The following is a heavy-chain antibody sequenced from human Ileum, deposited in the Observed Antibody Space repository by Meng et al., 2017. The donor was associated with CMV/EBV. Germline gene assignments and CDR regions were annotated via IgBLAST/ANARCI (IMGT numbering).Heavy chain of an antibody. CDR1: GYTFTSYY. V-gene: IGHV1-46*01. CDR2: INPSGGST. D-gene: IGHD5-18*01. J-gene: IGHJ4*02. CDR3: ARGGYSYGYKPSPFDY. Sequence: ASVKVSCKASGYTFTSYYMHWVRQAPGQGREWMGIINPSGGSTSYAQKFQGRVTMTRDTYTSTVYMEVSSLRSEDAAVYYCARGGYSYGYKPSPFDYWGQGTLVTVSS.